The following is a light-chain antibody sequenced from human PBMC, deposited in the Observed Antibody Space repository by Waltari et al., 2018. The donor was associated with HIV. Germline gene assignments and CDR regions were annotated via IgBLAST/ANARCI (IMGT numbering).Light chain of an antibody. CDR1: RSDVGRYNL. CDR3: CSYAGSSTFVV. Sequence: QSALTQPASVSGSPGQSITISCTGTRSDVGRYNLVSWYQQHPGKDPKLMVYEVSKRPSGVSNRFSGSKSGNTASRAISGLQAEDEADYYCCSYAGSSTFVVFGGGTKLTVL. J-gene: IGLJ2*01. CDR2: EVS. V-gene: IGLV2-23*02.